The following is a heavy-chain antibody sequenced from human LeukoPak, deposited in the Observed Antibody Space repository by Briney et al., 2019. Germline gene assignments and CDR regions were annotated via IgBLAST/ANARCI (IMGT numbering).Heavy chain of an antibody. CDR2: INHSGST. V-gene: IGHV4-34*01. CDR3: ANIVVVPS. Sequence: SETLSLTCAVYGGSFSGYYWIWIRQPPGKGLEWIGEINHSGSTNYNPSLKSRVTISVDTSKNQFSLKLSSVTAADTAVYYCANIVVVPSWGQGTLVTVSS. J-gene: IGHJ5*02. D-gene: IGHD2-2*01. CDR1: GGSFSGYY.